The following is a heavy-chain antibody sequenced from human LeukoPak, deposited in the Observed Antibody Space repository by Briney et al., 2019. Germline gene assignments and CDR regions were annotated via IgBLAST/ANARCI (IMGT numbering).Heavy chain of an antibody. J-gene: IGHJ4*02. V-gene: IGHV4-31*03. CDR2: IYYSGST. Sequence: SETLSLTCTVSGGSISSGGYYWSWIRQHPGKGLEWIGYIYYSGSTYYNPSLKSRVTISVDTSKNQSSLKLSSVTAADTAVYYCARVEAYYYDSSGYYVGFFDYWGQGTLVTVSS. CDR3: ARVEAYYYDSSGYYVGFFDY. CDR1: GGSISSGGYY. D-gene: IGHD3-22*01.